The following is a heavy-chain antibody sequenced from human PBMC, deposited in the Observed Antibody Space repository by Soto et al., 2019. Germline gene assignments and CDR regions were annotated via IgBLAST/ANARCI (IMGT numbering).Heavy chain of an antibody. CDR3: AREPPGANYYFDY. D-gene: IGHD7-27*01. V-gene: IGHV1-8*01. CDR1: GYTSTSYD. J-gene: IGHJ4*02. CDR2: MNPKSGNT. Sequence: GASVKVSCKASGYTSTSYDINWVRQATGQGLEWMGWMNPKSGNTGYAQKFQGRVTMTRDTSINTAYMELSSLRSEDTAVYYCAREPPGANYYFDYWGQGTPVTVSS.